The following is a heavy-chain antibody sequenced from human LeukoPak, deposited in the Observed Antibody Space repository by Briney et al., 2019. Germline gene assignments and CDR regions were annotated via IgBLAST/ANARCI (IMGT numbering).Heavy chain of an antibody. CDR3: ARVLTGAYYYYYYMDV. CDR2: IYTSGST. D-gene: IGHD3-9*01. V-gene: IGHV4-61*02. J-gene: IGHJ6*03. Sequence: SETLSLTCTVSGGSISSGSYYWSWIRQPAGKGLEWIGRIYTSGSTNYNPSLKSRVTISVDTSKNQFSLKLSSVTAADTAVYYCARVLTGAYYYYYYMDVWGKGTTVTVSS. CDR1: GGSISSGSYY.